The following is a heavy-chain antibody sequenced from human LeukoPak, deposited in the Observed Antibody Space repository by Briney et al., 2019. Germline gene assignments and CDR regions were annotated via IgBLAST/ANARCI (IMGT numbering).Heavy chain of an antibody. V-gene: IGHV4-59*08. CDR2: IYYSGST. J-gene: IGHJ4*02. D-gene: IGHD6-19*01. CDR3: ARLKGYSSGWYPSYYFDY. Sequence: SETLSLTCTVSGGSISSYYWSWIRQPPGKGLEWIGYIYYSGSTNYNPPLKSRVTISVDTSKNQFSLKLSSVTAADTAVYYCARLKGYSSGWYPSYYFDYWGQGTLVTVSS. CDR1: GGSISSYY.